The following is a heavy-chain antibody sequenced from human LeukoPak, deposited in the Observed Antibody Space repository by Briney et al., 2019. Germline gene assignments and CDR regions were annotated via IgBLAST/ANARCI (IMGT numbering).Heavy chain of an antibody. CDR2: IRYDGSNK. CDR1: GFTFSSYG. V-gene: IGHV3-30*02. J-gene: IGHJ4*02. CDR3: AKDRSDFWSGYRIDY. Sequence: GGSLRLSCAASGFTFSSYGTHWVRQAPGKGLEWVAFIRYDGSNKYYADSVKGRFTISRDNSKNTLYLQMNSLRAEDTAVYYCAKDRSDFWSGYRIDYWGQGTLVTVSS. D-gene: IGHD3-3*01.